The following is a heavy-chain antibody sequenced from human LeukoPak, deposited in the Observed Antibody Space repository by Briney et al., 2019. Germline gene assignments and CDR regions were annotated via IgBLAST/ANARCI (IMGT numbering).Heavy chain of an antibody. CDR1: GYTFTGYY. V-gene: IGHV1-2*02. D-gene: IGHD6-13*01. Sequence: ASVTVSCKASGYTFTGYYMHWVRQAPGPGLDWMRWINPTSGGTNYAQKFQGRVTMTRDTSISTAYMELSRLRSDDTAVYYCARGGGSMFRIAAAGTVWFDPWGQGTLVTVSS. CDR3: ARGGGSMFRIAAAGTVWFDP. J-gene: IGHJ5*02. CDR2: INPTSGGT.